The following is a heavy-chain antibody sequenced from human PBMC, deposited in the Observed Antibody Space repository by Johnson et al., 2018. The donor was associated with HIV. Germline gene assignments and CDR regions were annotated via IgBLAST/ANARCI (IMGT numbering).Heavy chain of an antibody. CDR1: GFTFNPYG. D-gene: IGHD1-1*01. J-gene: IGHJ3*02. CDR3: ARGHWAFDI. V-gene: IGHV3-30*19. CDR2: ISYDGNNK. Sequence: QVQLVESGGGVVQPGRSLRLSCAASGFTFNPYGIHWVRRAPGKGLEWVAVISYDGNNKYYTDSVKGRFTISRDNAKNSLYLQMNSLRAEDTAVYYCARGHWAFDIWGQGTMVTVSS.